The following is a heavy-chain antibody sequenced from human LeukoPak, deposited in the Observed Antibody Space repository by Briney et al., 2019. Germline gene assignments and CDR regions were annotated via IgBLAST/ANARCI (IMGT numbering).Heavy chain of an antibody. Sequence: GGSLRLSCEGPERMVRNSYMSWVRQSPGRGLEWVSVIYSGGSTDYADSVKGRFTTSRDTSKNTLYLQMNDVRAEDTGIYYCVRDLRDRRGYSNYYMDVWGNGTTVTVSS. CDR2: IYSGGST. D-gene: IGHD3-10*01. V-gene: IGHV3-53*01. J-gene: IGHJ6*03. CDR3: VRDLRDRRGYSNYYMDV. CDR1: ERMVRNSY.